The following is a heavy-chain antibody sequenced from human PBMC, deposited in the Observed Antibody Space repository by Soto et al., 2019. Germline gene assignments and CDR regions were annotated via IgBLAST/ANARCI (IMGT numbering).Heavy chain of an antibody. V-gene: IGHV1-2*04. CDR2: INPNSGGT. CDR1: GYTFTGYY. J-gene: IGHJ3*02. CDR3: AREGTPGYCSGGSCLHDAFDI. Sequence: GASVQVSCKASGYTFTGYYMHWVRQAPGQGLEWMGWINPNSGGTNYAQKFQGWVTMTRDTSISTAYMELSRLRSDDTAVYYCAREGTPGYCSGGSCLHDAFDIWGQGTMVTVSS. D-gene: IGHD2-15*01.